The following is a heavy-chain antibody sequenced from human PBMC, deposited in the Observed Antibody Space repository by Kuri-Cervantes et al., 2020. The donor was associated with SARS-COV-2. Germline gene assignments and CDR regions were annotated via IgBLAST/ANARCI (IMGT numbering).Heavy chain of an antibody. CDR2: INPNSGGT. J-gene: IGHJ6*03. CDR1: GYTFTGYY. CDR3: ARDGVVVVPAAIGVGALPFGPALYYYYYMDV. V-gene: IGHV1-2*02. Sequence: ASVKVSCKASGYTFTGYYMHWVRQAPGQGLEWMGWINPNSGGTNYAQKFQGRVTMTRDTSISTAYMELSSLRSEDTAVYYCARDGVVVVPAAIGVGALPFGPALYYYYYMDVWGKGTTVTVSS. D-gene: IGHD2-2*01.